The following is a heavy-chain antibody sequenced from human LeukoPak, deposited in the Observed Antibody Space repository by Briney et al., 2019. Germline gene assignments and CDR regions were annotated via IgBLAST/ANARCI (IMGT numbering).Heavy chain of an antibody. V-gene: IGHV4-4*02. CDR2: IYHSGST. J-gene: IGHJ4*02. CDR1: GFTFINYGM. Sequence: GSLRLSCEASGFTFINYGMSWVRQAPGKGLEWIGEIYHSGSTNYNPSLKSRVTMSVDKSKNQFSLKLSSVTAADTAVYYCARASHWNQLHYFDYWGQGTLVTVSS. CDR3: ARASHWNQLHYFDY. D-gene: IGHD1-1*01.